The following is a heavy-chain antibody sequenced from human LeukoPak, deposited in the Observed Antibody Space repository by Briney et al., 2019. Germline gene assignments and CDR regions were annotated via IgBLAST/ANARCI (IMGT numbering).Heavy chain of an antibody. CDR1: GFTVSSNY. CDR3: ARVLGEPKYY. J-gene: IGHJ4*02. D-gene: IGHD4-17*01. Sequence: TGGSLRLSCAASGFTVSSNYMSWVRQAPGKGLEWVSVIRSGGTTSYADSVKGRFTISRDTSRNTLYLQMNSLRAEDTAVYYCARVLGEPKYYWGQGTLVTVSS. CDR2: IRSGGTT. V-gene: IGHV3-53*01.